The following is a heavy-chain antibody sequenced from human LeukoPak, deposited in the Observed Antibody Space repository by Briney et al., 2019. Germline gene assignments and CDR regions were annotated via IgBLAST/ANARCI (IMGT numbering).Heavy chain of an antibody. V-gene: IGHV1-3*01. J-gene: IGHJ6*02. D-gene: IGHD1-7*01. CDR1: GYTFTSYA. Sequence: APVKVSCKASGYTFTSYAMHWVRQAPGQRLEWMGWINAGNGNTRYSQKLQGRVTITRDTSANTVYMELSSLRSGDTAVYYCARDDWNYKFTIHSYYYGMDVWGQGTTVTVSS. CDR3: ARDDWNYKFTIHSYYYGMDV. CDR2: INAGNGNT.